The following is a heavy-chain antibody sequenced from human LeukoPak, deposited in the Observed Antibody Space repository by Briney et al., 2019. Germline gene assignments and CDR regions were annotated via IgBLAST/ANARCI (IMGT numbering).Heavy chain of an antibody. V-gene: IGHV4-34*01. D-gene: IGHD3-3*01. J-gene: IGHJ5*02. CDR3: ARDGGNYDFWSGYSNWFDP. CDR1: GGSFSGYY. CDR2: IYYSGST. Sequence: KPSETLSLTCAVYGGSFSGYYWSWIRQPPGKGLEWIGSIYYSGSTYYNPSLKSRVTISVDTSKNQFSLKLSSVTAADTAVYYCARDGGNYDFWSGYSNWFDPWGQGTLVTVSS.